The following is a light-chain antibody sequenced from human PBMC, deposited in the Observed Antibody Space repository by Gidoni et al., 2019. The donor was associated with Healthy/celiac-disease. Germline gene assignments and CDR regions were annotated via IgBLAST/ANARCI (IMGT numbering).Light chain of an antibody. CDR3: QQRSNWPGT. Sequence: EIVLTQSPATLSLSPGERATLSCRASQSVSSYLAWYQQKPGQAPRLLIYDASNRATGIPARFSGSGSGTDFTLTISSLEPEDFAVYYCQQRSNWPGTCGQGTRLEIK. CDR2: DAS. V-gene: IGKV3-11*01. CDR1: QSVSSY. J-gene: IGKJ5*01.